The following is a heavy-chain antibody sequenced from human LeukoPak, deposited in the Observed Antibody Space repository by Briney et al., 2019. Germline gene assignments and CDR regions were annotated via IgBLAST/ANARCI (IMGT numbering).Heavy chain of an antibody. V-gene: IGHV1-24*01. Sequence: ASVKVSCKVSGYTLTELSMHWVRQAPGKGLEWMGGFDPEDGETIYAQKFQGRVTMTEDTSTDTAYMELSSLRSEDTAVYYCATGIRGYSYGLCDYWGQGTLVTVSS. D-gene: IGHD5-18*01. J-gene: IGHJ4*02. CDR1: GYTLTELS. CDR3: ATGIRGYSYGLCDY. CDR2: FDPEDGET.